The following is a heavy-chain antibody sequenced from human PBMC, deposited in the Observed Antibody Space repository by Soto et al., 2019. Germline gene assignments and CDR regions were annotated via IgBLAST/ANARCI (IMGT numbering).Heavy chain of an antibody. J-gene: IGHJ3*02. V-gene: IGHV4-30-2*01. CDR2: IYHSGST. Sequence: QLQLQESGSGLVKPSQTLSLTCAVSGGSISSGGYSWSWIRQPPGKGLEWIGYIYHSGSTYYNPSLKGRVTIAVDRSKNQCSLKLSSVTAADTAVYYCARVGRRDGYGDAFDIWGQGTMVTVSS. D-gene: IGHD5-12*01. CDR3: ARVGRRDGYGDAFDI. CDR1: GGSISSGGYS.